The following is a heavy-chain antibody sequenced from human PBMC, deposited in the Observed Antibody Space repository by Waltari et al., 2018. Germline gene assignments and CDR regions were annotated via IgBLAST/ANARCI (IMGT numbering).Heavy chain of an antibody. CDR3: AEAGLYVRDYYYDYSMGV. V-gene: IGHV3-23*01. D-gene: IGHD3-16*01. J-gene: IGHJ6*02. Sequence: EVQLLESGGGLVQPGGSLRLSCAASGFTFRSYAMSWVRQAPGKGLGWVSSISGSGAAIYYADSVKGRFTISRDNSKNTLYLQMISLRAEDTAVYYCAEAGLYVRDYYYDYSMGVWGQGTTVTVSS. CDR1: GFTFRSYA. CDR2: ISGSGAAI.